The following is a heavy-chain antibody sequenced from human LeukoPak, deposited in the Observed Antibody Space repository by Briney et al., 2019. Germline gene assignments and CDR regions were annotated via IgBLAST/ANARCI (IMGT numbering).Heavy chain of an antibody. CDR3: ASSANYGDNSGYFDY. V-gene: IGHV4-39*01. J-gene: IGHJ4*02. Sequence: SRVSMSVDTSKNQFSLKLSSVTAADTAVYYCASSANYGDNSGYFDYWGQGTLVTVSS. D-gene: IGHD4-23*01.